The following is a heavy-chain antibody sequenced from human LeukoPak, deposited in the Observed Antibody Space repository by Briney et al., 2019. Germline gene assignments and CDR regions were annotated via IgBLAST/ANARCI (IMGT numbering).Heavy chain of an antibody. CDR1: GFTFSSYA. CDR3: AKAPDYYDSSIFDY. D-gene: IGHD3-22*01. J-gene: IGHJ4*02. V-gene: IGHV3-23*01. Sequence: GGSLRLSCAASGFTFSSYAMSWVRQAPGKGLKWVSAISGSGGSTYYADYVKGRFTISRDNSKNTLYLQMNSLRAEDTAVYYCAKAPDYYDSSIFDYWGQGTLVTVSS. CDR2: ISGSGGST.